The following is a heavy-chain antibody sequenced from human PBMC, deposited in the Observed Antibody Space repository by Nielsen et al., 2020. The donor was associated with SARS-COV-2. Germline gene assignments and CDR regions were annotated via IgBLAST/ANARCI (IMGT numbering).Heavy chain of an antibody. CDR2: INHSGST. Sequence: SETLSLTCAVYGGSSSGYYWSWIRQPPGKGLEWIGEINHSGSTNYNPSLKSRVTISVDTSKNQFSLKLSSVTAADTAVYYCARDPRYYYDSSGYLYWGQGTLITVSS. D-gene: IGHD3-22*01. V-gene: IGHV4-34*01. J-gene: IGHJ4*02. CDR1: GGSSSGYY. CDR3: ARDPRYYYDSSGYLY.